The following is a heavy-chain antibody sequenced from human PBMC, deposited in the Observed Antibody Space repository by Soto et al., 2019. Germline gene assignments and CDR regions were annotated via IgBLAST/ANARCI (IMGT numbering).Heavy chain of an antibody. CDR2: INPSGGST. CDR3: AREPPHYDILTGPMDV. CDR1: GYTFTSYY. Sequence: GASVKVSCKASGYTFTSYYMHWVRQAPGQGLEWMGIINPSGGSTSYAQKFQGRVTMTRDTSTSTVYMELSSLRSEDTAVYYCAREPPHYDILTGPMDVWGKGTTVTVSA. D-gene: IGHD3-9*01. J-gene: IGHJ6*04. V-gene: IGHV1-46*03.